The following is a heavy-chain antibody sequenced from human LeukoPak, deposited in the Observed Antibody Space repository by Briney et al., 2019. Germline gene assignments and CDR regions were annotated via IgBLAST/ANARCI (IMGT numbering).Heavy chain of an antibody. CDR1: GYTFTGYY. D-gene: IGHD2-2*01. J-gene: IGHJ6*02. Sequence: VASVKVSCKASGYTFTGYYMHWVRQAPGQGLEWMGWINPNSGGTNYAQKFQGRVTMTRDTSISTAYMELSRLRSDDTAVYYCARGKGRGELPAANYGMDVWGQGTTVTVSS. CDR3: ARGKGRGELPAANYGMDV. CDR2: INPNSGGT. V-gene: IGHV1-2*02.